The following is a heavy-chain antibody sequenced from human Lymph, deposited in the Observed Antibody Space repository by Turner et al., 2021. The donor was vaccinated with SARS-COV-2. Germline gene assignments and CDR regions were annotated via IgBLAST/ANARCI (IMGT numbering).Heavy chain of an antibody. CDR3: VKEGDTAMVNFDY. CDR2: ISGSGGST. V-gene: IGHV3-23*01. D-gene: IGHD5-18*01. Sequence: EVQLLESGGGLVQPEGSLRLSCPASGFTFSGYAMSWVRQAPGKGLEWVSAISGSGGSTYYADSVKGRFTISRDNSKNTLYLQMNSLRAEDTAVYYCVKEGDTAMVNFDYWGQGTLVTVSS. CDR1: GFTFSGYA. J-gene: IGHJ4*02.